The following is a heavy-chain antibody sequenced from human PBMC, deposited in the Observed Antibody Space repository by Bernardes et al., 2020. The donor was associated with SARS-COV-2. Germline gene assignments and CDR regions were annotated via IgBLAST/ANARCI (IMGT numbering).Heavy chain of an antibody. Sequence: GGPLRLSCTASGFTFSSYTFNWVRQAPGKGLEWVSSISTSSSYISYSDSVRGRFTISRDNAKSSVYLQLSSLRAEDTAVYYCARVDFSNLYYFDYWGQGTPVTVSS. D-gene: IGHD4-4*01. CDR1: GFTFSSYT. CDR2: ISTSSSYI. J-gene: IGHJ4*02. CDR3: ARVDFSNLYYFDY. V-gene: IGHV3-21*06.